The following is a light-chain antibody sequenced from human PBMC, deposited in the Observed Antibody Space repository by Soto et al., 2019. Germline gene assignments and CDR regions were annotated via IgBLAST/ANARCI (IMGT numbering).Light chain of an antibody. V-gene: IGKV1-5*03. CDR3: QQYWTYSCT. CDR2: RAS. CDR1: QIINTW. J-gene: IGKJ3*01. Sequence: DIQMTQSPSSLFASVGDRVTITCRASQIINTWLAWYQQRPRKAPKLLIYRASNLVNGVPSRISGRGSGTDVTLSVSRRKPGGVSMYYCQQYWTYSCTFCPETKVDL.